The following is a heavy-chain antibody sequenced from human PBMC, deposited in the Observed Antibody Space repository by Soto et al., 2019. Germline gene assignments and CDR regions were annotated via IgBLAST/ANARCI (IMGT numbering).Heavy chain of an antibody. J-gene: IGHJ3*02. CDR1: GFTFNSNW. CDR3: AREVAASFDI. CDR2: INSDGSST. D-gene: IGHD6-19*01. Sequence: GGSLRLSCAASGFTFNSNWMHWVRQAPGKGLVWVSRINSDGSSTSYADSVKGRFTVSRDSAKNTLYLQMNSLRAEDTAVYYCAREVAASFDIWGQGTVVTVSS. V-gene: IGHV3-74*01.